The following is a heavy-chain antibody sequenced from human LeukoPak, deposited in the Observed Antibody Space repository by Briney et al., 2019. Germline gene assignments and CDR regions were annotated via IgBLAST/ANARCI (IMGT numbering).Heavy chain of an antibody. CDR1: GGSISSYY. CDR3: ASQPGASNIFDY. CDR2: IHYSGST. D-gene: IGHD1-14*01. J-gene: IGHJ4*02. Sequence: SETLSLTCTVSGGSISSYYWSWIRQPPGKGLEWIGYIHYSGSTNYNPSLKSRVTISVDTSKNQFSLKLSSVTAADTAVYYCASQPGASNIFDYWGQGTLVTVSS. V-gene: IGHV4-59*01.